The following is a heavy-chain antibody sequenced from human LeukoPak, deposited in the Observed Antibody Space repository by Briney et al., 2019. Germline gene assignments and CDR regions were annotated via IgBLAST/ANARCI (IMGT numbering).Heavy chain of an antibody. J-gene: IGHJ4*02. CDR2: ISAYNGNT. D-gene: IGHD1-1*01. CDR1: GYTFNTYA. Sequence: GASVKVSCKASGYTFNTYAISWVRQAPGQGLEWMGWISAYNGNTNYAQKLQGRVTMTTDTSTSTAYMELRSLRSDDTAVYYCARDLRWNCDYWGQGTLVTVSS. V-gene: IGHV1-18*01. CDR3: ARDLRWNCDY.